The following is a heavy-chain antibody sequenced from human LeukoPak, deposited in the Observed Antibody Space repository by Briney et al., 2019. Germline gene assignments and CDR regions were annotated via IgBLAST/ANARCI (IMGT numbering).Heavy chain of an antibody. D-gene: IGHD2-2*01. CDR1: GFTFSTSA. CDR2: ISRTAYNT. J-gene: IGHJ5*02. Sequence: PGGSLRLSCAASGFTFSTSAMSWVRQAPGKGLEWVSGISRTAYNTDYADSAKGRFTISRDNSKNTPYLQMNSLRAEDTAVYYCAKDRSTSCYLCGGFDTWGQGTLVTVSS. V-gene: IGHV3-23*01. CDR3: AKDRSTSCYLCGGFDT.